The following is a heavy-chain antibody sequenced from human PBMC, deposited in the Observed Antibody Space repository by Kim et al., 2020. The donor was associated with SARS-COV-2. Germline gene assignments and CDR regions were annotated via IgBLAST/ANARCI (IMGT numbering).Heavy chain of an antibody. D-gene: IGHD3-9*01. CDR1: GGSISSYY. CDR3: ARHFQHPVLRYFDWSHDAFDI. Sequence: SETLSLTCTVSGGSISSYYWSWIRQPPGKGLEWIGYIYYSGSTNYNPSLKSRVTISVVTSKNQFSLKLSSVTAADKAVYYCARHFQHPVLRYFDWSHDAFDIWGQGTMVTVSS. CDR2: IYYSGST. V-gene: IGHV4-59*08. J-gene: IGHJ3*02.